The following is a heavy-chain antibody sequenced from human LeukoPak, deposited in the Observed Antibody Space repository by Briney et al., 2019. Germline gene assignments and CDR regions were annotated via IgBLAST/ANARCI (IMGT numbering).Heavy chain of an antibody. V-gene: IGHV1-18*01. D-gene: IGHD1-26*01. J-gene: IGHJ3*02. CDR2: ITGDNGKT. Sequence: ASVKVSCKASGYTFTTYGISWVRQAPGQGLEWMGWITGDNGKTKYGQNFQGRVIMTTDTSTSIAYMELRSLRSDDTAVYYCARVSVGVHDGFDIWGQGTMVTVSS. CDR3: ARVSVGVHDGFDI. CDR1: GYTFTTYG.